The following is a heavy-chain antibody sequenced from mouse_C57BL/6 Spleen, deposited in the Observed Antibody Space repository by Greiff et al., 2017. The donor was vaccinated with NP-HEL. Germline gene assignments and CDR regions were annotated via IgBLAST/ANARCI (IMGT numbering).Heavy chain of an antibody. Sequence: VQLQQPGAELVKPGASVKLSCKASGYTFTSYWMHWVKQRPGQGLEWIGMIHPNSGSTNYNEKFKSKATLTVDKSSSTAYMQLSSLTSEDSAVYYCARSGITTVVATRGFAYWGQGTLVTVSA. CDR3: ARSGITTVVATRGFAY. J-gene: IGHJ3*01. CDR2: IHPNSGST. V-gene: IGHV1-64*01. D-gene: IGHD1-1*01. CDR1: GYTFTSYW.